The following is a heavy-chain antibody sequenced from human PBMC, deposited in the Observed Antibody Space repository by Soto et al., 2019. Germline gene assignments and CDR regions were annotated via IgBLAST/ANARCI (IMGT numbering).Heavy chain of an antibody. V-gene: IGHV4-28*01. J-gene: IGHJ5*02. Sequence: PSETLSLTCAVSGYSISSSSWWGWIRQPPGKGLEWIGYIYYSGTTYYNPSLKSRVTISVDTSKNQFSLTLTSVTAADTAVYYCARQCRGVTCHWFVPWGQGTLVTVSS. CDR1: GYSISSSSW. CDR2: IYYSGTT. CDR3: ARQCRGVTCHWFVP. D-gene: IGHD2-15*01.